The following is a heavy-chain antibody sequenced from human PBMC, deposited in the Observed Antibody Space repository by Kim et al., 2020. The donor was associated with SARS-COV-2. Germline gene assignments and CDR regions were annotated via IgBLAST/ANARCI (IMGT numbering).Heavy chain of an antibody. D-gene: IGHD1-1*01. Sequence: GGSLRLSCVASGFTFSDHYMDWVRQAPGKGLEWVGRIRNKAQGFTTIYAASVRDRFIMSRDDSKNSLFLQMNSLKTEDTAIYYCTRGDDWYNNQHGVDVWGQGTTVTVSS. CDR2: IRNKAQGFTT. J-gene: IGHJ6*02. CDR1: GFTFSDHY. V-gene: IGHV3-72*01. CDR3: TRGDDWYNNQHGVDV.